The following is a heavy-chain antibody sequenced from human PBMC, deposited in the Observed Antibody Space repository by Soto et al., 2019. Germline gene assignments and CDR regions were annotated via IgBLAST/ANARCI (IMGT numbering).Heavy chain of an antibody. CDR2: IYYSGST. CDR3: ARTLWSGYYYFDY. Sequence: SETLSLTCTVSGGSISSYYWSWIRQPPGKGLEWIGYIYYSGSTNYNPSLKSRVTISVDTSKNQFSLKLSSVTAADTAVYYCARTLWSGYYYFDYWGQGTLVTVSS. J-gene: IGHJ4*02. V-gene: IGHV4-59*01. D-gene: IGHD3-3*01. CDR1: GGSISSYY.